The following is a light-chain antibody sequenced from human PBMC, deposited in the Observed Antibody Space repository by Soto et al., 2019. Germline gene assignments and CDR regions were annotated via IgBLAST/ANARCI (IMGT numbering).Light chain of an antibody. J-gene: IGLJ2*01. CDR1: SGDVGAYNF. CDR3: SSFTTSSTLL. Sequence: SALTQPASVSGSPGQSITISCTGSSGDVGAYNFVSWFQQHPGKAPKIILYDVTSRPSGVSNRFSGSKSGNTASLTISGLQAEDEADYYCSSFTTSSTLLFGGGTKLTVL. CDR2: DVT. V-gene: IGLV2-14*01.